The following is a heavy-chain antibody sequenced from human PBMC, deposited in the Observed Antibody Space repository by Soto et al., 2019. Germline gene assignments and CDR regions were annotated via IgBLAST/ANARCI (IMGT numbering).Heavy chain of an antibody. Sequence: SETLSLTCTVSGGSISSYYWSWIRQPPGKGLEWIGYIYYSGSTNYNPSLKSRVTISVDTSKNQFSLKLSSVTAADTAVYYCARDEAAIFGVGGWFDPWGQGTLVTVSS. CDR1: GGSISSYY. D-gene: IGHD3-3*01. J-gene: IGHJ5*02. CDR2: IYYSGST. V-gene: IGHV4-59*01. CDR3: ARDEAAIFGVGGWFDP.